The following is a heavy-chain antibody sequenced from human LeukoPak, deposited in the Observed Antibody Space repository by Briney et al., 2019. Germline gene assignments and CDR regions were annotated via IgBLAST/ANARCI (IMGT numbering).Heavy chain of an antibody. D-gene: IGHD3-3*01. J-gene: IGHJ4*02. V-gene: IGHV4-39*01. Sequence: PSETLSLTCTVSGGSISSSSYSWGWIRQPPGKGLEWIGSIYYSGTTYYNPSLKSRVTISVDTSKIQLSLKLSSVAATDTAVYFCARLRFDFWSCYTHPYFDYWGQGTLVTVSS. CDR2: IYYSGTT. CDR1: GGSISSSSYS. CDR3: ARLRFDFWSCYTHPYFDY.